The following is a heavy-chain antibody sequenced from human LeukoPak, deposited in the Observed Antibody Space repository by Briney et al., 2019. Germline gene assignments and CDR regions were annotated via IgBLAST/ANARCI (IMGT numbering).Heavy chain of an antibody. D-gene: IGHD6-13*01. Sequence: ASVKVSCKASGGTFSSYAISWVRQAPGQGLEWMGGIIPIFGTANYAQKFQGRVTITTDESTSTAYMGLSSLRSEDTAVYYCARGIAAAGTLLYYYYYMDVWGKGTTVTVSS. CDR3: ARGIAAAGTLLYYYYYMDV. J-gene: IGHJ6*03. V-gene: IGHV1-69*05. CDR1: GGTFSSYA. CDR2: IIPIFGTA.